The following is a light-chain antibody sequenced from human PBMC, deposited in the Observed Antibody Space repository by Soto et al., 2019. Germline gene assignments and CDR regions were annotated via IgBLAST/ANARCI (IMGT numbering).Light chain of an antibody. V-gene: IGLV2-14*03. CDR3: SSYTSSSTRV. J-gene: IGLJ1*01. CDR2: DVD. Sequence: QSALTQPASVSGSPGQSITISCTGTSSDVGGYNYVSWYQQYPGKAPKVVIYDVDNRPSGVSHRFSGSKSGNTASLTISGLPAEDEADYYCSSYTSSSTRVFGTGTKLTVL. CDR1: SSDVGGYNY.